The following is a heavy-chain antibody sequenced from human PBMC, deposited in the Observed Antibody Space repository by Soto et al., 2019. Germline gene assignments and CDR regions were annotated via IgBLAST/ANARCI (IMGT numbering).Heavy chain of an antibody. D-gene: IGHD4-17*01. Sequence: PGGSLRLSCAASGFTFSSYAMHWVRQAPGKGLEWVAVISYDGSNKYYADSVKGRFTISRDNSKNTLYLQMNSLRAEDTAVYYCARESDYGGYYFDYWGQGTLVTVSS. J-gene: IGHJ4*02. CDR3: ARESDYGGYYFDY. CDR2: ISYDGSNK. V-gene: IGHV3-30-3*01. CDR1: GFTFSSYA.